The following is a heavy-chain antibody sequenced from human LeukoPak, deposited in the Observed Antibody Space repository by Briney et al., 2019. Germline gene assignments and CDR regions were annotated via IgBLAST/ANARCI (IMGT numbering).Heavy chain of an antibody. CDR2: ITSSSSAK. CDR1: GFTFSSYG. V-gene: IGHV3-48*01. CDR3: VRDQGSWSIAAHLDTFDM. Sequence: PGGSLRLSCAASGFTFSSYGMSWVRQAPGKGLEWVSYITSSSSAKYYAASVRGRFTISRDNAKNSLYLQMNSLTAEDTAVYFCVRDQGSWSIAAHLDTFDMWGQGTMVTVSS. J-gene: IGHJ3*02. D-gene: IGHD6-6*01.